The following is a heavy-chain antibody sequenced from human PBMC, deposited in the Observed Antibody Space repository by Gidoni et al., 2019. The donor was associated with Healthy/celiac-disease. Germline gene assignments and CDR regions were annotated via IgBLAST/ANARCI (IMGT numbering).Heavy chain of an antibody. D-gene: IGHD6-19*01. CDR2: IWFDGSNK. J-gene: IGHJ4*02. CDR1: GFTFSRHG. CDR3: ARAVSGWYWFDY. Sequence: QVQLVESGGGVVQPGRSLRLSCATSGFTFSRHGMHWVRQAPGKGLEWVALIWFDGSNKYYADSVKGRFTVSRDNSKNTLYLQMNTLRPEDTAVYYCARAVSGWYWFDYWGQGTPVTVSS. V-gene: IGHV3-33*01.